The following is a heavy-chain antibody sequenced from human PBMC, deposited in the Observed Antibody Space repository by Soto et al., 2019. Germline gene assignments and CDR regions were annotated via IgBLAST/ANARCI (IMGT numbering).Heavy chain of an antibody. Sequence: GGSLRLSCAASGFTFDDYAMHWVRQAPGKGLEWVSGISWNSGSIGYADSVKGRFTISRDNAKNSLYLQMNSLRAEDTALYYCAKGERFCSSTSCPVYYYGGMDVWGQGTTVTVSS. J-gene: IGHJ6*02. CDR1: GFTFDDYA. CDR2: ISWNSGSI. CDR3: AKGERFCSSTSCPVYYYGGMDV. V-gene: IGHV3-9*01. D-gene: IGHD2-2*01.